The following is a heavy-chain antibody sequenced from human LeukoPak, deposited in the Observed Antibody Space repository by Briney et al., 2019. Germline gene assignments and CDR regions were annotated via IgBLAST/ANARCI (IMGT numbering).Heavy chain of an antibody. J-gene: IGHJ4*02. CDR3: ARYRVITNDYFDS. CDR2: MSNSGNTI. CDR1: RLTFRDYY. Sequence: GWGLRLSCAASRLTFRDYYMGGIGQARGKGLEGVAWMSNSGNTIKEANSVTGRFTISRDHAKKSLFLQMKNLRAEDTAVYYCARYRVITNDYFDSWGQGTLVTVSS. D-gene: IGHD3-16*01. V-gene: IGHV3-11*01.